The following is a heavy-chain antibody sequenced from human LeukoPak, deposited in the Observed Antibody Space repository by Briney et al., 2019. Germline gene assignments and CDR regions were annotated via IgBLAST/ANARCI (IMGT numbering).Heavy chain of an antibody. CDR3: ARAFSSGWYYFDY. Sequence: PGGSLRLSCAASGFTFSSYIMNWVRQAPGKGLEWVSSISSSSSYIYYADSVKGRFTISRDNAKNSLYLQMNSLRAEDTAVYYCARAFSSGWYYFDYWGQGTLVTVSS. V-gene: IGHV3-21*01. D-gene: IGHD6-19*01. CDR1: GFTFSSYI. CDR2: ISSSSSYI. J-gene: IGHJ4*02.